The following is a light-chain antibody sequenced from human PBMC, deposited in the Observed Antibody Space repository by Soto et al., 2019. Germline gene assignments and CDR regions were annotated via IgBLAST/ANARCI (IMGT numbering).Light chain of an antibody. J-gene: IGLJ3*02. CDR1: SSDVGGYNY. V-gene: IGLV2-8*01. Sequence: QSALTQPPSASGSPGQSVAISCTGTSSDVGGYNYVSWYQQHPGKAPKLMIYEVNKRPSGVPDRFSGSKSGNTASLTVSGLQAEDEADYYCQSYDSSLSGSVFGGGTQLTVL. CDR2: EVN. CDR3: QSYDSSLSGSV.